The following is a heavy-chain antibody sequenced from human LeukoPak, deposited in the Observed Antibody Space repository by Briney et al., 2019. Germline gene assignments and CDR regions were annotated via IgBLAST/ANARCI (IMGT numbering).Heavy chain of an antibody. CDR3: ARVYYDSSGYYYGGGFDY. CDR2: ISAYNGNT. J-gene: IGHJ4*02. Sequence: ASVKVSCKASGYTFTSYGISWVRQAPGQGLEWMGWISAYNGNTNYAQKLQGRVTMTTDTSTSTACMELRSLRSDDTAVYYCARVYYDSSGYYYGGGFDYWGQGTLVTVSS. D-gene: IGHD3-22*01. CDR1: GYTFTSYG. V-gene: IGHV1-18*01.